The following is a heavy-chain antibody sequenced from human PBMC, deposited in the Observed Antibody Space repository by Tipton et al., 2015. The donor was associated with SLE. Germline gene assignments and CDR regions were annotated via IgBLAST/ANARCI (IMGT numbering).Heavy chain of an antibody. V-gene: IGHV4-38-2*02. Sequence: TLSLTCTVSGYSISSGFYWGWVRQAPGKGLEWIGAIYHSGRTYYNPSLKSRVTISVDTSKNQFSLKLSSVTAADTAVYYCAREPGPYWGQGTLVTVSS. J-gene: IGHJ4*02. CDR3: AREPGPY. CDR2: IYHSGRT. D-gene: IGHD7-27*01. CDR1: GYSISSGFY.